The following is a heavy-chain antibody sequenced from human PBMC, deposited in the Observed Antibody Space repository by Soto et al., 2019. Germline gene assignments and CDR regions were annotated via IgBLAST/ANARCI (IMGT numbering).Heavy chain of an antibody. V-gene: IGHV1-46*03. Sequence: QVQLVQSGAEVKKPGASVKVSCKASGYTFTSYYMHWVRQAPGQGLEWMGIINPSGGSTSYAQKFQGRVTMTRDTSTSTVYMELSSLRSEDTAVYYCARSAGGDPDYYYYYMDVWGKGTTVTVSS. CDR3: ARSAGGDPDYYYYYMDV. D-gene: IGHD3-10*01. CDR2: INPSGGST. J-gene: IGHJ6*03. CDR1: GYTFTSYY.